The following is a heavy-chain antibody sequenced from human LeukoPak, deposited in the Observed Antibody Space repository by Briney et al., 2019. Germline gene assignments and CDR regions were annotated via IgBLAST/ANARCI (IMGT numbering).Heavy chain of an antibody. J-gene: IGHJ4*02. V-gene: IGHV4-59*04. CDR1: GGSMTSWY. Sequence: SETLSLTCTVSGGSMTSWYWSWIRQPPGKGLEWIGYVYYSGSTYYNPSLKSRVTISVDTSKNQFSLKLSSVTAADTAVYYCARRPNSNQFDYWGQGTLVTVTS. CDR3: ARRPNSNQFDY. D-gene: IGHD4-11*01. CDR2: VYYSGST.